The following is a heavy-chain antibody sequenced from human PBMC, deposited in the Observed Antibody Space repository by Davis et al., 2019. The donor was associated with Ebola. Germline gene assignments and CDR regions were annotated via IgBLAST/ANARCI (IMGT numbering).Heavy chain of an antibody. CDR3: ARERYGDSTASNYYYYYGMDV. Sequence: AASVKVSCKASGYTFISYYMHWVRQAPGQGLEWMGIINPSGGSTSYAQKFQGRVTMTRDTSTSTVYMELSSLRSEDTAVYYCARERYGDSTASNYYYYYGMDVWGKGTTVTVSS. CDR2: INPSGGST. J-gene: IGHJ6*04. D-gene: IGHD4-17*01. V-gene: IGHV1-46*01. CDR1: GYTFISYY.